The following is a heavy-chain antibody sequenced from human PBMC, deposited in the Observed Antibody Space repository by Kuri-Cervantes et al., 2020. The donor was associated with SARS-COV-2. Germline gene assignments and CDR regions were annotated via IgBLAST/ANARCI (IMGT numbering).Heavy chain of an antibody. CDR2: ISDSGGST. CDR1: GFTFSSYA. V-gene: IGHV3-23*01. J-gene: IGHJ4*02. CDR3: AKTIFGVVTPLYYFNY. Sequence: GGSLRLSCAASGFTFSSYAMSWVRQAPGKGLEWVSAISDSGGSTYYADSVKGRFTISRDNSKNTLYLQMNSPRAEDTAVYYCAKTIFGVVTPLYYFNYWGRGTLVTVSS. D-gene: IGHD3-3*01.